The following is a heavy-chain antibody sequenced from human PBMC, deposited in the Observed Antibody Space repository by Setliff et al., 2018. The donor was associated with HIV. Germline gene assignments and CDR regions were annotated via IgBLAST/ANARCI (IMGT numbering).Heavy chain of an antibody. CDR2: IKQDGSEK. D-gene: IGHD3-22*01. J-gene: IGHJ4*02. V-gene: IGHV3-7*01. CDR3: ARAYDTSGYSLSIPGY. Sequence: GGSLRLSCAATGFTFSRYWMTWVRQAPGKGLEWVANIKQDGSEKYYVDSVKGRFTISRDNAKNSMYLQMNSLRAEDTALYYCARAYDTSGYSLSIPGYWGQGTLVTVSS. CDR1: GFTFSRYW.